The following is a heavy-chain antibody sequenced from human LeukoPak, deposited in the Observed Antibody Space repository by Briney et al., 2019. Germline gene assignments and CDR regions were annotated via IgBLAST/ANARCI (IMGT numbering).Heavy chain of an antibody. J-gene: IGHJ3*02. Sequence: KPSETLSLTCTVSGGSISSSSYYWGWIRQPPGKGLEWIGSIYYSGSTYYNPSLKSRVTISVDTSKNQFSLKLSSVTAADTAIYYCVRDGTTGTTSTFDIWGQGTMVTVSS. CDR1: GGSISSSSYY. D-gene: IGHD1-1*01. V-gene: IGHV4-39*07. CDR2: IYYSGST. CDR3: VRDGTTGTTSTFDI.